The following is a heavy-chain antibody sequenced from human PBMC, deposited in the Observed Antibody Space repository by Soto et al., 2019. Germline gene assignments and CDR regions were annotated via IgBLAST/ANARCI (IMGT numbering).Heavy chain of an antibody. V-gene: IGHV4-34*01. CDR2: INHSGST. J-gene: IGHJ4*02. CDR3: ARFELGRWPSQYFDY. Sequence: QVQLQQWGAGLLKPSETLSLSCAVYGGSFSGYYWSWIRQPPGKGLEWIGEINHSGSTNYNPSLKSRVTISVDTSKNQFSLKLSSVTAADTAVYYCARFELGRWPSQYFDYWGQGTLVTVSS. CDR1: GGSFSGYY. D-gene: IGHD6-13*01.